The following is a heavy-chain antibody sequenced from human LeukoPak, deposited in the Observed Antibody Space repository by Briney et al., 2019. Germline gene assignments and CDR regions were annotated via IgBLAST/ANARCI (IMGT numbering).Heavy chain of an antibody. J-gene: IGHJ4*02. CDR1: GFTFSSHW. CDR2: IKQDGSEK. Sequence: GGALRLSCAASGFTFSSHWMSWVPQAPGKGLEWVANIKQDGSEKYYVDSVKGRFTISRDNAKNSLYLQMNSLRAEDTAVYYCARACSGSWFDYWGQGTLVTVSS. CDR3: ARACSGSWFDY. D-gene: IGHD1-26*01. V-gene: IGHV3-7*04.